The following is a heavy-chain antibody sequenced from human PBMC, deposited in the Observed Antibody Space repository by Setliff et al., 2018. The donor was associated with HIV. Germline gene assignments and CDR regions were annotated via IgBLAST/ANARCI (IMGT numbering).Heavy chain of an antibody. J-gene: IGHJ4*02. CDR1: GGSFSEYY. CDR3: ARGGTAAAGYLDN. Sequence: SETLSLTCAVYGGSFSEYYWSWVRQPPGKGLEWLGEISHSGTTNYNPSLKSRLTILVDTSKKQFSVKLSSVTAADTAVYYCARGGTAAAGYLDNWGQGTPVTVSS. D-gene: IGHD6-13*01. V-gene: IGHV4-34*01. CDR2: ISHSGTT.